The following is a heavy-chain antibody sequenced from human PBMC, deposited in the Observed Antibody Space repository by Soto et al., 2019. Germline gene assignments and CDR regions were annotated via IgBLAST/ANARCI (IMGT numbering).Heavy chain of an antibody. CDR3: AREIRSIVVVISNWFDP. CDR2: IYYSGST. V-gene: IGHV4-39*07. CDR1: GGSISSSSYY. J-gene: IGHJ5*02. D-gene: IGHD3-22*01. Sequence: SETLSLTCTVSGGSISSSSYYWGWIRQPPGKGLEWIGSIYYSGSTYYNPSLKSRVTISVDTSKNQFSLKLSSVTAADTAVYYCAREIRSIVVVISNWFDPWGQGTLVTVSS.